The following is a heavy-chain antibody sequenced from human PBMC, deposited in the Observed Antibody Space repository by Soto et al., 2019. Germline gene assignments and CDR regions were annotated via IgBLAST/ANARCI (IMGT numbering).Heavy chain of an antibody. D-gene: IGHD2-2*02. CDR2: IGAARDP. CDR3: ARAYTGRLPRRADYYYAMDV. CDR1: GFTFSNFD. J-gene: IGHJ6*02. Sequence: GSLRLSCATSGFTFSNFDMHWVRQVPGKGLEWVSAIGAARDPYYLGSVKGRFTISRENAKNSVYLQMNDLRAGDSAVYYCARAYTGRLPRRADYYYAMDVWGQGTTVTVSS. V-gene: IGHV3-13*05.